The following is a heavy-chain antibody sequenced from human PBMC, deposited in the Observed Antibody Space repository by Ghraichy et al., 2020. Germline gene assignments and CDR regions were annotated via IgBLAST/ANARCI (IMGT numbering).Heavy chain of an antibody. J-gene: IGHJ5*02. CDR3: ARDQLDSSGPNWFDP. V-gene: IGHV3-48*02. D-gene: IGHD3-22*01. Sequence: GGSLRLSCAASGFTFSSYSMNWVRQAPGKGLEWVSYISSSSSTIYYADSVKGRFTISRDNAKNSLYLQMNSLRDEDTAVYYCARDQLDSSGPNWFDPWGQGTLVTVSS. CDR2: ISSSSSTI. CDR1: GFTFSSYS.